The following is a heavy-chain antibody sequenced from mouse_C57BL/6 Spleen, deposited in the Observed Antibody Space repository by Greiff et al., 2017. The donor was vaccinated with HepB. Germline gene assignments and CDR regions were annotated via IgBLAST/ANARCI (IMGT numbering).Heavy chain of an antibody. J-gene: IGHJ2*01. D-gene: IGHD2-4*01. V-gene: IGHV1-5*01. Sequence: VQLQQSGTVLARPGASVKMSCKTSGYTFTSYWMHWVKQRPGQGLEWIGAIYPGNSDTSYNQKFKGKAKLTAVTSASTAYMELSSLTNEDSAVYYCTRWDYDGYYFDYWGQGTTLTVSS. CDR1: GYTFTSYW. CDR2: IYPGNSDT. CDR3: TRWDYDGYYFDY.